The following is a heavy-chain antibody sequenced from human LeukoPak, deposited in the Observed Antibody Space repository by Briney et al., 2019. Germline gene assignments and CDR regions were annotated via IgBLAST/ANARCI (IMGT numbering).Heavy chain of an antibody. J-gene: IGHJ4*02. CDR3: ARGSFRGATNYFDY. D-gene: IGHD1-26*01. V-gene: IGHV3-11*01. CDR2: ISSSGSTI. CDR1: GFTFSDYY. Sequence: GGSLRLSCAASGFTFSDYYMSWIRQAPGKGLEWVSYISSSGSTIYYADSVKGRFAISRDNAKNSLYLQMNSLRAEDTAVYYCARGSFRGATNYFDYWGQGTLVTVSS.